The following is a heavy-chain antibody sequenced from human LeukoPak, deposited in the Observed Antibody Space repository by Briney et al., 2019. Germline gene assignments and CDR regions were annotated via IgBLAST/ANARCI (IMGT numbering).Heavy chain of an antibody. Sequence: PSETLSLTCTVSGGSISSSSYYWGWIRQPPGKGLEWIGSIYYSGSTYYNPSLKSRVTISVDTSKNHFSLKLSSVTAADTAVYYCARAVGYYFDNSGPSKTFDYWGQGTLVTVSS. V-gene: IGHV4-39*02. CDR3: ARAVGYYFDNSGPSKTFDY. CDR2: IYYSGST. D-gene: IGHD3-22*01. J-gene: IGHJ4*02. CDR1: GGSISSSSYY.